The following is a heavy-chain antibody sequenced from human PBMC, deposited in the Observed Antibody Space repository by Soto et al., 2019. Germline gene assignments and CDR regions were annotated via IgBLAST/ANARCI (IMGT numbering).Heavy chain of an antibody. D-gene: IGHD5-12*01. J-gene: IGHJ4*02. Sequence: ASVKVSCKASGYTFPSYYIHWVRQAPGQGLEWMGIINPGSSSTSYAPKFQGRVTMTRDTSTSTVYMELSSLRSEDTAMYYCARAGLSGYGFDNWGQGTLVTVSS. CDR1: GYTFPSYY. V-gene: IGHV1-46*01. CDR3: ARAGLSGYGFDN. CDR2: INPGSSST.